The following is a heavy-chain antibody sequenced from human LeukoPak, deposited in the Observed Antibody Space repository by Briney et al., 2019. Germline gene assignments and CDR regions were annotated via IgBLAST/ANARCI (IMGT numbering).Heavy chain of an antibody. CDR3: ASRQRYSSGWYFDY. CDR2: INYSGST. V-gene: IGHV4-39*01. CDR1: GGSISSSSYY. Sequence: PSETLSLTCTVSGGSISSSSYYWGWIRQPPGKGLEWIGNINYSGSTYYNPSLKSRVTMSVDTSKNQFSLKLNSVTAADTAVYYCASRQRYSSGWYFDYWGQGTLVTVPS. D-gene: IGHD6-19*01. J-gene: IGHJ4*02.